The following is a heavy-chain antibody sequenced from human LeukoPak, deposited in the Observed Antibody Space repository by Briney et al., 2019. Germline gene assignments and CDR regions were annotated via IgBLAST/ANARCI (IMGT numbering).Heavy chain of an antibody. J-gene: IGHJ4*02. CDR1: GLILRGHA. D-gene: IGHD6-19*01. V-gene: IGHV3-23*01. CDR2: IGDSGEIE. Sequence: SGGSLRLSCEASGLILRGHAMSWVRQAPGKGLEWVSGIGDSGEIERYADSVKGRFTISRDNFRNTVYLEMRSLRPEDTAVYYCAKGCSSGWTPFDYWGQGTQVTVSS. CDR3: AKGCSSGWTPFDY.